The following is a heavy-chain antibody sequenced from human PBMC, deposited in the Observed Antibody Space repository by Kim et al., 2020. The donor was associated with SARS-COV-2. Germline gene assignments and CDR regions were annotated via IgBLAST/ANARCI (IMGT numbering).Heavy chain of an antibody. J-gene: IGHJ3*02. CDR3: ARQMGITIFGVGIEDAFDI. CDR2: IYYSGST. D-gene: IGHD3-3*01. CDR1: GGSISSSSYY. Sequence: SETLSLTCTVSGGSISSSSYYWGWIRQPPGKGLEWIGSIYYSGSTYYNPSLKSRVTISVDTSKNQFSLKLSSVTAADTAVYYCARQMGITIFGVGIEDAFDIWGQGTMVTVSS. V-gene: IGHV4-39*01.